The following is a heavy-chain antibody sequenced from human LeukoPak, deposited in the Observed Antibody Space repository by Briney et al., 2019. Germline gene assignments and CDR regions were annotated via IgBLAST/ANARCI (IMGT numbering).Heavy chain of an antibody. CDR3: ARDAVGATINAFDI. J-gene: IGHJ3*02. D-gene: IGHD1-26*01. CDR1: GGSFSGYY. Sequence: SETLSLTCAVYGGSFSGYYWSWIRQPPGKGLEWIGEINHSGSTNYNPSLKSRVTTSVDTSKNQFSLKLISVTAADTAVYYCARDAVGATINAFDIWGQGTMVTVSS. CDR2: INHSGST. V-gene: IGHV4-34*01.